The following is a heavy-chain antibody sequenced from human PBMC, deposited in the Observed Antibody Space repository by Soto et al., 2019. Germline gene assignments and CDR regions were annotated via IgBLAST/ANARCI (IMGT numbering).Heavy chain of an antibody. J-gene: IGHJ4*01. CDR1: GGSIRNVY. Sequence: PSENMSLTCTVSGGSIRNVYWSWIRQAPGKGLEWIGFIFHSGNAKYNPSLKSRVTISVDTSKNQFSLSLDSVTAADTAVYFCARAHAPTLPLAYSAQGPLV. V-gene: IGHV4-59*01. CDR3: ARAHAPTLPLAY. CDR2: IFHSGNA. D-gene: IGHD2-15*01.